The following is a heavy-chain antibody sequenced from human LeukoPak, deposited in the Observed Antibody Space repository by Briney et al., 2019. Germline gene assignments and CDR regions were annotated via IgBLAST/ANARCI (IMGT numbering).Heavy chain of an antibody. J-gene: IGHJ4*02. CDR3: AREIGTGYSYGLDY. V-gene: IGHV4-4*07. Sequence: TSETLSLTCTVPGGSISSYYWSWIRQPAGKGLEWIGRIYTSGSTNYNPSLKSRVTMSVDTSKNQFSLKLSSVTAADTAVYYCAREIGTGYSYGLDYWGQGTLVTVSS. D-gene: IGHD5-18*01. CDR2: IYTSGST. CDR1: GGSISSYY.